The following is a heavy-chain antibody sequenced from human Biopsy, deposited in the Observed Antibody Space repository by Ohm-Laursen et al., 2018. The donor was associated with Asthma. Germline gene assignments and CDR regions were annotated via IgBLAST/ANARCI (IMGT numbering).Heavy chain of an antibody. V-gene: IGHV4-31*02. CDR1: GGSINIGDYY. CDR2: IYYSGST. CDR3: ARTTYGDDGFDP. J-gene: IGHJ5*02. Sequence: SETLSLTWTVSGGSINIGDYYWSWIRQHPGKGLEWIGYIYYSGSTYYNPSPKSRVSILIDTSKNQFSLRLSSVTAADTAVYYCARTTYGDDGFDPWGQGTLVTVSS. D-gene: IGHD4-17*01.